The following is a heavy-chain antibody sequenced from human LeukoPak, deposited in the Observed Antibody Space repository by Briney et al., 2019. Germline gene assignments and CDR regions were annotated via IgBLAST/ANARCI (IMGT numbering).Heavy chain of an antibody. D-gene: IGHD2-2*01. CDR2: LSASGGTT. Sequence: GGSLRLSCAASGFTFNNYAMSWVRQAPGEGLDWVSALSASGGTTYYADSVKGRFTISRDNSENTLYLQVNSLRAEDTAVYYCAREPREYCSRIACPNWFESWGQGTLVTVSS. V-gene: IGHV3-23*01. CDR1: GFTFNNYA. CDR3: AREPREYCSRIACPNWFES. J-gene: IGHJ5*01.